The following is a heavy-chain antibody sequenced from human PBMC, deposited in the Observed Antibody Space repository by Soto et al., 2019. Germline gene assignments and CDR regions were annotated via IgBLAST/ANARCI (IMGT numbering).Heavy chain of an antibody. CDR3: ARGGRTAAAGVFDY. CDR1: GGSISSGGYY. J-gene: IGHJ4*02. D-gene: IGHD6-13*01. Sequence: QVQLQESGPGLVKPSQTLSLTCTVSGGSISSGGYYWNWIRQHPGKGLEWIGYIYYTGDTYYNPSLKSRVTISLDTSKNQFPLRLSSVTAADTAVYYCARGGRTAAAGVFDYWGQGTLVTVSS. CDR2: IYYTGDT. V-gene: IGHV4-31*03.